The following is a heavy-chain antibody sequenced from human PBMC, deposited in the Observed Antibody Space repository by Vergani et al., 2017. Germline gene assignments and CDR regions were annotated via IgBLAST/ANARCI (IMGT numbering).Heavy chain of an antibody. D-gene: IGHD1-26*01. Sequence: QVQLHESGPGVVKPSQTLSHTCAVSGGSISSGDHCWTWIRQRPGTGLEWVGYIFYSGTTYDNPSLRSRLTISVDTSQNQFFLKWRSVTAADTAGYYCARVDTREPATSHFYFLDVRGKGTTVVVPS. CDR2: IFYSGTT. CDR3: ARVDTREPATSHFYFLDV. J-gene: IGHJ6*03. V-gene: IGHV4-31*11. CDR1: GGSISSGDHC.